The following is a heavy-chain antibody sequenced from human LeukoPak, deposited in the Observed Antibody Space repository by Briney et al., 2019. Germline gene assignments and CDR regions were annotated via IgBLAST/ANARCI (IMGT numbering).Heavy chain of an antibody. CDR1: GFTVSSKY. CDR3: ARGCSSTSCYGFDY. Sequence: PGGSLRLSCAASGFTVSSKYMSWVRQGPGKGLEWVSVIYSGGSTYYADSVKGRFTISRDNSKNTLYLQMNSLRAEDTAVYYCARGCSSTSCYGFDYWGQGTLVTVSS. CDR2: IYSGGST. V-gene: IGHV3-53*01. J-gene: IGHJ4*02. D-gene: IGHD2-2*01.